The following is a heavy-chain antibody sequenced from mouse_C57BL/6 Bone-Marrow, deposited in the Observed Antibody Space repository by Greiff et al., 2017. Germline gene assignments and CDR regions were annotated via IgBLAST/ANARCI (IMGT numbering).Heavy chain of an antibody. Sequence: QVHVKQSGPELVKPGASVKLSCKASGYTFTSYDINWVKQRPGQGLEWIGWIYPRDGSTKYNAKFKGKATLTVDTSSSTAYMELHSLTSEDSAVYCCARDYGSSYWYFDVWGTGTTVTVSS. V-gene: IGHV1-85*01. J-gene: IGHJ1*03. CDR2: IYPRDGST. CDR3: ARDYGSSYWYFDV. CDR1: GYTFTSYD. D-gene: IGHD1-1*01.